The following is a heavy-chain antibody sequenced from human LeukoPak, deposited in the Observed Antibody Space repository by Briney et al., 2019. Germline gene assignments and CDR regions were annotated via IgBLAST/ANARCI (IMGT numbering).Heavy chain of an antibody. CDR1: GGSISSSSYY. J-gene: IGHJ5*02. D-gene: IGHD2-15*01. CDR2: IYYSGST. CDR3: VVVVVPGWFDP. V-gene: IGHV4-39*01. Sequence: SETLSLTCTVSGGSISSSSYYWGWIRQPPGKGLEWIGNIYYSGSTYYNPSPKSRVTISVDTSKNQFSLKLSSVTAADTAMYFCVVVVVPGWFDPWGQGTLVTVSS.